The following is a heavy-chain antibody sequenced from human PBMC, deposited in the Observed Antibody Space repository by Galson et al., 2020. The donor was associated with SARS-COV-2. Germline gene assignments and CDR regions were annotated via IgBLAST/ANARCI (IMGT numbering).Heavy chain of an antibody. D-gene: IGHD2-15*01. V-gene: IGHV3-11*04. CDR2: ISSSGSSL. CDR1: GFTFSDYF. CDR3: ARVGDCSGGICYGAEYFQH. J-gene: IGHJ1*01. Sequence: NSGGSLRLSCAASGFTFSDYFMSWVRQAPGKGLAWVAYISSSGSSLNYADSAKGRFTISRDNAKNSLNLQMDSLRVEDTAVYYCARVGDCSGGICYGAEYFQHWGQGTLVTVSS.